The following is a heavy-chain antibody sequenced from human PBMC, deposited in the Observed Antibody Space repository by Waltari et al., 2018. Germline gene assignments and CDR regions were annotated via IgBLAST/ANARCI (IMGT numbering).Heavy chain of an antibody. CDR2: ISYDGSNK. D-gene: IGHD2-21*02. Sequence: QVQLVESGGGVVQPGRSLRLSCAASGFTFSSYGRHWVRPAPGKGLEWVAVISYDGSNKYYADSVKGRFTISRDNSKNTLYLQMNSLRAEDTAVYYCAKDDEHIVVVTAMGGMDVWGQGTTVTVSS. J-gene: IGHJ6*02. V-gene: IGHV3-30*18. CDR3: AKDDEHIVVVTAMGGMDV. CDR1: GFTFSSYG.